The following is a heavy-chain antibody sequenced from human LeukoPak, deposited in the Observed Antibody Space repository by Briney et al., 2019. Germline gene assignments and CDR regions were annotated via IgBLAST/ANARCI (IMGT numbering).Heavy chain of an antibody. CDR3: AKGRKYSGSYAMYY. CDR1: GFTFSSYS. Sequence: GGSLRLSCAGSGFTFSSYSMNWVRQAPGKGLEWVSSISSSSSYIYYADSVKGRFTISRDNAKNSLYLQMNSLRAEDTAVYYCAKGRKYSGSYAMYYWGQGTLVTVSS. V-gene: IGHV3-21*01. CDR2: ISSSSSYI. J-gene: IGHJ4*02. D-gene: IGHD1-26*01.